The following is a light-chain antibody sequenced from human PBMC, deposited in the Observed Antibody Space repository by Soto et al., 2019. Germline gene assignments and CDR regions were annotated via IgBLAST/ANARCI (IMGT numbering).Light chain of an antibody. CDR1: SSDFGSYNL. CDR2: EVS. J-gene: IGLJ1*01. V-gene: IGLV2-23*02. CDR3: CSYAGSSTFYV. Sequence: QSALTQPASVSGSPGQSITISCTGTSSDFGSYNLVSWYQQHPGKAPKLMIYEVSKRPSGVSNRFSGSKSGSTASLTISGLQAEDEADYYCCSYAGSSTFYVFGTGTKATVL.